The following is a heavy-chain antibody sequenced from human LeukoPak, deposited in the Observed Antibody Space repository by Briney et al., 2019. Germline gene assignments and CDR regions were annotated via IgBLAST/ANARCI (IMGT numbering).Heavy chain of an antibody. Sequence: GGSLRLSCAASGFTFSTYAMSWVRQAPGKGLEWVSAISGSGGSTYYADSVKGRFTISRDNSKNTLYLQMNSLRAEDTAVYYCANRIAVAGTVYWGQGTLVTVSS. D-gene: IGHD6-19*01. V-gene: IGHV3-23*01. J-gene: IGHJ4*02. CDR3: ANRIAVAGTVY. CDR2: ISGSGGST. CDR1: GFTFSTYA.